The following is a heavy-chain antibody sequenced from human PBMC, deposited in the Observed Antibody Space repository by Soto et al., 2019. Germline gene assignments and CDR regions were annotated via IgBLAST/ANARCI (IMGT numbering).Heavy chain of an antibody. V-gene: IGHV6-1*01. D-gene: IGHD2-15*01. CDR2: TYYRSKWYK. CDR1: GDSVSSNSAA. CDR3: VRTVGWLDP. Sequence: SQTLSLTCAISGDSVSSNSAAWNWIRQSPSRGLEWLGRTYYRSKWYKGYAASVRSRITINPDTSKNQFSLQLNSVSPEDTAVYYCVRTVGWLDPWGQGILVTVSS. J-gene: IGHJ5*02.